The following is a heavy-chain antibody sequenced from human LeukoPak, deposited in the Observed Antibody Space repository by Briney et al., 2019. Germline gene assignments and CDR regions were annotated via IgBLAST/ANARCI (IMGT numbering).Heavy chain of an antibody. CDR1: GFTFSSYS. J-gene: IGHJ3*02. D-gene: IGHD1-26*01. V-gene: IGHV3-21*01. CDR3: ARDDSYSGDAFDI. CDR2: ISSSSYI. Sequence: GGSLRLSCAASGFTFSSYSMNWVRQAPGKGLEWVSSISSSSYIYYADSVKGRFTISRDNAKNSLYPQMNSLRAEDTAVYYCARDDSYSGDAFDIWGQGTMVTVSS.